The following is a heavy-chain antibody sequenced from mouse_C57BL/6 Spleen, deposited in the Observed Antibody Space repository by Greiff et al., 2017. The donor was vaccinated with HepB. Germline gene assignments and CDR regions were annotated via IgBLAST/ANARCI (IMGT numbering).Heavy chain of an antibody. J-gene: IGHJ3*01. CDR2: IDPENGDT. D-gene: IGHD3-2*02. V-gene: IGHV14-4*01. CDR3: TTSLDSSGYWFAY. Sequence: EVQLQQSGAELVRPGASVKLSCTASGFNIKDDYMHWVKQRPEQGLEWIGWIDPENGDTEYASKFQGKATITADTSSNTAYLQLSSLTSEDTAVYYCTTSLDSSGYWFAYWGQGTLVTVSA. CDR1: GFNIKDDY.